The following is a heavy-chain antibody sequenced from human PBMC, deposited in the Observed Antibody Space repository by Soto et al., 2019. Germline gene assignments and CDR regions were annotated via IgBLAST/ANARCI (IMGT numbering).Heavy chain of an antibody. CDR3: ARGGGNTVIDDPFDI. CDR2: IYYTGST. D-gene: IGHD2-21*01. J-gene: IGHJ3*02. V-gene: IGHV4-31*03. Sequence: SETLSLTCTVSGGSISSGSYYWRWIRQHPGKGLEWIGCIYYTGSTYYNSSLKSRVTISLDTSKNQVSLRLSSVTAVDTAVYYCARGGGNTVIDDPFDIWGQGTMVTVSS. CDR1: GGSISSGSYY.